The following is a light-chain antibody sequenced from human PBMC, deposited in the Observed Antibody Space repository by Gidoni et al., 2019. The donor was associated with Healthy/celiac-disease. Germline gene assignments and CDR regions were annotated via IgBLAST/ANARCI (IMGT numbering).Light chain of an antibody. CDR1: QSISSW. CDR3: QQYNSYSLI. J-gene: IGKJ4*01. CDR2: KAS. Sequence: DIQMTQSPSTLSASVGDRVTITCRASQSISSWLAWYQQKPGKAPKLLIYKASSLESGVPSRFRGRGFWNEFTLHLRRPQADDFATYYCQQYNSYSLIFGGGTKVEIK. V-gene: IGKV1-5*03.